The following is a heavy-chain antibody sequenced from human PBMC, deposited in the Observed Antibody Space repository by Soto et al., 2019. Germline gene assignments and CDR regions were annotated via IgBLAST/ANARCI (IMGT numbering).Heavy chain of an antibody. CDR2: ISDDGSNK. D-gene: IGHD1-26*01. V-gene: IGHV3-30*03. Sequence: VQLVESGGGVVQPGRSLRLSCAASGFTFSSYGIHWVRQAPGKGLEWVAVISDDGSNKYYADSVKGRFTISRDNSKTTLWLQMNSLRPEYTAVFYCAATYSGSYYAVDYWGQGTLVTVSS. J-gene: IGHJ4*02. CDR1: GFTFSSYG. CDR3: AATYSGSYYAVDY.